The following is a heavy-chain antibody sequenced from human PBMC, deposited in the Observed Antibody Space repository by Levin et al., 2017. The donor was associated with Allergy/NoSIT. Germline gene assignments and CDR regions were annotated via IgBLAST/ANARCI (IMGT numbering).Heavy chain of an antibody. CDR2: ISYDGSNE. CDR1: GFTFSSYA. D-gene: IGHD6-19*01. V-gene: IGHV3-30*04. CDR3: ARDLTMEQWLVWGY. J-gene: IGHJ4*02. Sequence: GGSLRLSCAASGFTFSSYAMHWVRQAPGKGLEWVAVISYDGSNEYYADSVKGRFTISRDNSKNTLYLQMNSLRAEDTAVYYCARDLTMEQWLVWGYWGQGTLVTVSS.